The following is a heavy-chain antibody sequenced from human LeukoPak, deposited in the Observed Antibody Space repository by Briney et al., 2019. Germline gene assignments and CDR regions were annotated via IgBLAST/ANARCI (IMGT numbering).Heavy chain of an antibody. V-gene: IGHV4-4*07. CDR3: ARSGYSSSSGDY. J-gene: IGHJ4*02. Sequence: SETLPLTCTVSGGSISSYYWSWIRQPAGKGLEWIGRIYTSGSTNYNPSLKSRVTMSVDTSKNQFSLKLSSVTAADTAVYYCARSGYSSSSGDYWGQGTLVTVSS. CDR2: IYTSGST. D-gene: IGHD6-13*01. CDR1: GGSISSYY.